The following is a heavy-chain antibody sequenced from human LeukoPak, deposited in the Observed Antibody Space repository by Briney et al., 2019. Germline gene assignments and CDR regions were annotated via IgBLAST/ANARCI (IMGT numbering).Heavy chain of an antibody. CDR1: GFTFNNYA. J-gene: IGHJ4*02. V-gene: IGHV3-23*01. CDR3: AKGSRGNYDY. CDR2: IIDSGIST. Sequence: GGSLRLSCAASGFTFNNYAMTWVRQAPEKGLEWVSSIIDSGISTYCGDSVKGRFTISRDNSKNTLYLQMNSVRAEDTAVYYCAKGSRGNYDYWGQGTLVTVSS. D-gene: IGHD1-7*01.